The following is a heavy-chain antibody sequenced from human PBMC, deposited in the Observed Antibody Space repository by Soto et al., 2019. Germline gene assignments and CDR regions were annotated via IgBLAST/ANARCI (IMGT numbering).Heavy chain of an antibody. CDR3: ARDRTDSGYSTNWLDP. CDR1: GGTFGSDA. Sequence: SVKVSCKASGGTFGSDAITWVRQAPGQGLEWVGRIIPIFGTTNYAQNLQGRVTISADKSTLTSYMELHSLTSDDTALYYCARDRTDSGYSTNWLDPWGQGTQVTVSS. D-gene: IGHD3-22*01. CDR2: IIPIFGTT. J-gene: IGHJ5*02. V-gene: IGHV1-69*06.